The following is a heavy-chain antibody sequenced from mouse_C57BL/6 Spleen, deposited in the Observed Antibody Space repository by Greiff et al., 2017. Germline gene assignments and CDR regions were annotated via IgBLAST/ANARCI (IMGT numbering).Heavy chain of an antibody. CDR3: ASLDSSGPLFAY. D-gene: IGHD3-2*02. CDR2: IHPNSGST. V-gene: IGHV1-64*01. Sequence: QVQLQQPGAELVKPGASVKLSCKASGYTFTSYWMHWVKQRPGQGLEWIGMIHPNSGSTNYNEKFKSKATLAVDKSSSSAYMQLSSLTSEDSAVYYCASLDSSGPLFAYWGQGTLVTVSA. J-gene: IGHJ3*01. CDR1: GYTFTSYW.